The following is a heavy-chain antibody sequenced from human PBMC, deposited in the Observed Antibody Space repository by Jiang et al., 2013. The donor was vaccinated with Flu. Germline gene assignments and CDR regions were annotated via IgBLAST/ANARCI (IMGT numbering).Heavy chain of an antibody. Sequence: WDDDKRYSPSLKSRLTITKDTSKNQVVLTMTNMDPVDTATYYCARTIVLMVYAHFDYWGQGTLVTVSS. CDR2: WDDDK. J-gene: IGHJ4*02. CDR3: ARTIVLMVYAHFDY. D-gene: IGHD2-8*01. V-gene: IGHV2-5*02.